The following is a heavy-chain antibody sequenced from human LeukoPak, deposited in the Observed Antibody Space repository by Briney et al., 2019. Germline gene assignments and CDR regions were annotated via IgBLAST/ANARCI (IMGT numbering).Heavy chain of an antibody. CDR1: GFTFSSYA. D-gene: IGHD2-2*01. CDR2: ISGSGGST. V-gene: IGHV3-23*01. CDR3: AKVGHGYCSSTSCYGYYYFDY. J-gene: IGHJ4*02. Sequence: GGSLRLSCAASGFTFSSYAMSWVRQAPGKGLEWVSAISGSGGSTYYADSVKGRFTISRDNSKNTLYLQMNSLRAEDTAVYYCAKVGHGYCSSTSCYGYYYFDYWGQGTLVTISS.